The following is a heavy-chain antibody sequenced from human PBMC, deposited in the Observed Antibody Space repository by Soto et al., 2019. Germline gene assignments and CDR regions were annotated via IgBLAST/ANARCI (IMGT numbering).Heavy chain of an antibody. CDR1: GYIFTGYY. CDR3: VTSRISIAVAGETEYYFDY. CDR2: INPNSGDT. D-gene: IGHD6-19*01. V-gene: IGHV1-2*04. Sequence: GASVKVSCKASGYIFTGYYMHWVRQAPGQGLEWMGWINPNSGDTNYTQKFQGWVTMTRDTSISTAYMELSRLRSDDTAVYYCVTSRISIAVAGETEYYFDYWGQGTLVTVSS. J-gene: IGHJ4*02.